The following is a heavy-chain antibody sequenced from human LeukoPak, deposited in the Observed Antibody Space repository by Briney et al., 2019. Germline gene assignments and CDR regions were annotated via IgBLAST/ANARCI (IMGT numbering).Heavy chain of an antibody. CDR2: INPNSGGT. V-gene: IGHV1-2*06. J-gene: IGHJ4*02. CDR3: VRDQRSSSWQRGFDY. CDR1: GYTFTGYY. Sequence: ASVKVSCKASGYTFTGYYMHWVRQAPGQGLEWMGRINPNSGGTNYAQKFQGRVTMTRDTSISTAYMELSRLRSDDTAVYYCVRDQRSSSWQRGFDYWGQGTLVTVSS. D-gene: IGHD6-13*01.